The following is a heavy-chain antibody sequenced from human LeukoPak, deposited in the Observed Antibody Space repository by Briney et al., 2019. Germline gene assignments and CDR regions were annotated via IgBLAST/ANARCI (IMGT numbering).Heavy chain of an antibody. CDR3: ARGSMLFSYYYYMDF. D-gene: IGHD3-10*02. CDR1: RYTFCSYS. V-gene: IGHV3-21*01. CDR2: ISSSSSYI. Sequence: SVGSLRLSCAAPRYTFCSYSLNRVRQAPGKGQAWVSSISSSSSYIYYADSVNGRFTISRDNAKNSLYLQMNSLRAEDTVVYYCARGSMLFSYYYYMDFWGEGTTVTVSS. J-gene: IGHJ6*03.